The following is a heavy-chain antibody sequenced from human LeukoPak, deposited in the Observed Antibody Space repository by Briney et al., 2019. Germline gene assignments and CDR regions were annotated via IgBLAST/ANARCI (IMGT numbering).Heavy chain of an antibody. Sequence: GESLRISCKGSGYSFTSYWISWVRQMPGKGLEWMGIIYPGDSDTRYSPSFQGQVTISADKSISTAYLQWSSLKASDTAIYYCARGVVVTAYDYWGQGTLVTVSS. CDR1: GYSFTSYW. CDR3: ARGVVVTAYDY. V-gene: IGHV5-51*01. CDR2: IYPGDSDT. D-gene: IGHD2-21*02. J-gene: IGHJ4*02.